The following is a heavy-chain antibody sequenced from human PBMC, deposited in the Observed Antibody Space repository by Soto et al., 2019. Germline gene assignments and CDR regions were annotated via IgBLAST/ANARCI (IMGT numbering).Heavy chain of an antibody. CDR3: ARNPSPYSSSLNWFDP. Sequence: KPSETLSLTCTVSGGSISSSIYYWGWIRQPPGNGLEWIGSIYYIGSTYYNPSLKSRVTISVDTSKNQFSLKLSSVTAADTAVYYCARNPSPYSSSLNWFDPWGQGTMVTV. CDR2: IYYIGST. D-gene: IGHD6-13*01. CDR1: GGSISSSIYY. V-gene: IGHV4-39*01. J-gene: IGHJ5*02.